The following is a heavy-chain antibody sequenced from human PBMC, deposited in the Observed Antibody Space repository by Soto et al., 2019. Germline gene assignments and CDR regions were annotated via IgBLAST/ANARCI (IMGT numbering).Heavy chain of an antibody. CDR3: ARLRIATNNYKWFDP. CDR1: GAALNSGNYY. J-gene: IGHJ5*02. CDR2: IYVTGAV. D-gene: IGHD2-21*01. Sequence: SETLSLTCSVSGAALNSGNYYWSWIRQVPGKGLEWIGHIYVTGAVDYNPSLRDRITISQDTSESQFSLNLRLVTAADTAVYYCARLRIATNNYKWFDPWGQGTLVTVSS. V-gene: IGHV4-31*03.